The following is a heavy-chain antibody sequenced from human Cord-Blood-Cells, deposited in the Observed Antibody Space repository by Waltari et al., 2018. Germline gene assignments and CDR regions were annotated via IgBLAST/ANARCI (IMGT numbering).Heavy chain of an antibody. CDR1: GLTFSSYA. D-gene: IGHD3-10*01. J-gene: IGHJ4*02. CDR3: ARGGDYGSGSYSNFDY. CDR2: ISYDGSNK. Sequence: QVQLVESGGGVVQPGRSLRRSCSASGLTFSSYAMHWVRKAPGKGLEWVAVISYDGSNKYYADSVKGRFTISRDNSKNTLYLQMNSLGAEDTAVYYCARGGDYGSGSYSNFDYWGQGTLVTVSS. V-gene: IGHV3-30*04.